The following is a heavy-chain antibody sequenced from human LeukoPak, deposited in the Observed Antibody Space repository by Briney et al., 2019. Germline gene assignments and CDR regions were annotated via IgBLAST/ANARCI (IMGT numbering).Heavy chain of an antibody. D-gene: IGHD6-6*01. Sequence: GGSLRLSCAASGSTFSSYTMNWVRQAPGKGLEWVSSISSSSSYIYYADSVKGRFTISRDNAKNSLCLQMNSLRAEDTAVYYCARVWGSSAPDYWGQGTLVTVSS. J-gene: IGHJ4*02. CDR1: GSTFSSYT. V-gene: IGHV3-21*01. CDR2: ISSSSSYI. CDR3: ARVWGSSAPDY.